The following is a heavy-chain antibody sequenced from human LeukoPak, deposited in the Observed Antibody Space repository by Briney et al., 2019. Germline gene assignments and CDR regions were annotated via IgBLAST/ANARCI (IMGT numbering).Heavy chain of an antibody. J-gene: IGHJ6*02. Sequence: GGSLRLSCAASGFTFSNYGMHWVHQAPGKGLEWVAVASYDGSNKYYADSVKGRFTISRDNSKNTLYLQMDSLRAEDTAVYYCAKDLSGLRSCPIRRCYYAMDVWGQGTTVTVSS. CDR1: GFTFSNYG. D-gene: IGHD2-15*01. CDR3: AKDLSGLRSCPIRRCYYAMDV. V-gene: IGHV3-30*18. CDR2: ASYDGSNK.